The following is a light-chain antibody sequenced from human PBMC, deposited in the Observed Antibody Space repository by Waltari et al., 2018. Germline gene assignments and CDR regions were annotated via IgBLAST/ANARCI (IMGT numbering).Light chain of an antibody. CDR2: SNN. Sequence: QSVLPQPPSASGTPGPRVPISCSGRSSHLGPYPVNWYQHLPGTAPKLLMYSNNQRPSGVPDRFSGSKSGTSASLAISGLQSDDEADYYCAAWDDSLNGLNWVFGGGTKLTVL. CDR3: AAWDDSLNGLNWV. V-gene: IGLV1-44*01. J-gene: IGLJ3*02. CDR1: SSHLGPYP.